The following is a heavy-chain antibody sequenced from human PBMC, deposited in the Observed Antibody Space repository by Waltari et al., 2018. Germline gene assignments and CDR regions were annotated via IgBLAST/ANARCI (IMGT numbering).Heavy chain of an antibody. Sequence: QVQLVQSGAEVKKPGASVKVSCKASGYTFTSYYMHWVRQAPGQGLEWMGIIDPSGGSTSYGQKLQGRVTMTRDTSTSTVYMGRSSLGSEDTAVYYCARGEWLFPEDYWGQGTLVTVSS. D-gene: IGHD3-3*01. CDR1: GYTFTSYY. CDR3: ARGEWLFPEDY. V-gene: IGHV1-46*01. CDR2: IDPSGGST. J-gene: IGHJ4*02.